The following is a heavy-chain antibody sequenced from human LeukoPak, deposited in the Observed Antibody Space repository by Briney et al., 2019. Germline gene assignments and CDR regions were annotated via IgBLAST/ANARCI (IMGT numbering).Heavy chain of an antibody. Sequence: GGSLRLSCAASGFTFSSYSMNWVRQAPGKGLEWVSAISGGGGGTYYADSVKGRFTISRDNSKNTLYLQMNSLRAEDAAVYFCAKRVAHSSGAYWDYWGQGILVTVSS. CDR3: AKRVAHSSGAYWDY. D-gene: IGHD6-19*01. V-gene: IGHV3-23*01. CDR2: ISGGGGGT. CDR1: GFTFSSYS. J-gene: IGHJ4*02.